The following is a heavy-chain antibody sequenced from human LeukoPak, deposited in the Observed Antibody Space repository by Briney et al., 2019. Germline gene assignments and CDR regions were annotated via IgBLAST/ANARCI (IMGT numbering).Heavy chain of an antibody. CDR1: GYTFTSYG. CDR2: ISAYNGNT. D-gene: IGHD3-9*01. Sequence: ASVKVSCKASGYTFTSYGISWVRQAPGQGPEWMGWISAYNGNTNYAQKLQGRVTMTTDTSTSTAYMELRSLRSDDTAVYYCATSSPYDILTGYHYFDYWGQGTLVTVSS. CDR3: ATSSPYDILTGYHYFDY. V-gene: IGHV1-18*01. J-gene: IGHJ4*02.